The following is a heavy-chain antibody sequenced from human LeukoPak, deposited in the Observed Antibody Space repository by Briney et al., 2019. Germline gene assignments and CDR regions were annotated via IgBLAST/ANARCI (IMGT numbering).Heavy chain of an antibody. CDR3: ATGPSMVRGVSFEHDY. J-gene: IGHJ4*02. V-gene: IGHV1-2*06. Sequence: ASVKVSCKASGYTFTGYYMHWVRQAPGQGLEWMGRINPNSGGTNYAQKFQGRVTMTEDTSTDTAYMELSSLRSEDTAVYYCATGPSMVRGVSFEHDYWGQGTLVTVSS. D-gene: IGHD3-10*01. CDR2: INPNSGGT. CDR1: GYTFTGYY.